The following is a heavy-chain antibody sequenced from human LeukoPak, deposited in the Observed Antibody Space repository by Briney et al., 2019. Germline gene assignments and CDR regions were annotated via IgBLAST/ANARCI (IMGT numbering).Heavy chain of an antibody. CDR3: ARDLVGYISSLYY. Sequence: GGSLRLSCAASGFTFSSYGMHWVRQAPGKGLEWVAVISYDGSNKYYADSVKGRITISRDNSKNTLYLQMNSLRVEDTAVYYCARDLVGYISSLYYWGQGALVTVSS. V-gene: IGHV3-30*03. CDR1: GFTFSSYG. CDR2: ISYDGSNK. J-gene: IGHJ4*02. D-gene: IGHD1-26*01.